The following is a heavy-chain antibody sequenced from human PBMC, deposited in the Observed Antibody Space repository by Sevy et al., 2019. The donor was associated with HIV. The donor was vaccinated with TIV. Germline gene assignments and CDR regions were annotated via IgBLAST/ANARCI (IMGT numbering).Heavy chain of an antibody. CDR1: GYRLIEVS. V-gene: IGHV1-24*01. D-gene: IGHD2-15*01. CDR3: AADRGEDYCSGNSCQRHYYYGLDV. Sequence: ASVKVSCEVSGYRLIEVSMHWVRQAPGKGLEWMGHLDPEDGETIYAQNFQGRVTMTEDTSTDTAYMEVSSLRSEDTAVYYCAADRGEDYCSGNSCQRHYYYGLDVWGQGTTVTVSS. CDR2: LDPEDGET. J-gene: IGHJ6*02.